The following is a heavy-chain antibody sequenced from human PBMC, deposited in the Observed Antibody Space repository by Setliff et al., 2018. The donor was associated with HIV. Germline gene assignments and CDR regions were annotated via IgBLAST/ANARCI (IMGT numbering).Heavy chain of an antibody. V-gene: IGHV4-61*09. CDR2: IYTSGKT. CDR3: ARGHYDV. J-gene: IGHJ4*02. CDR1: GGSISSGNYY. Sequence: SETLSLTCAVSGGSISSGNYYWSWVRQSAEKGLEWIGHIYTSGKTDYNPSLKSRVTLSVDTSKNQLSLKLTSVTAADTAVYYCARGHYDVWGQGTLVTVSS. D-gene: IGHD4-17*01.